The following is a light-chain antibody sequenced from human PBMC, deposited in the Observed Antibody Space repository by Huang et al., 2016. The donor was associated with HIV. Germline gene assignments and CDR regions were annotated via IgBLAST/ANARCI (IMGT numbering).Light chain of an antibody. V-gene: IGKV1-33*01. CDR2: DAS. J-gene: IGKJ5*01. Sequence: DIQMTQSPSSLSASVGDRVTITCQASQDISNYLNWYQQKPGKAPKLLIYDASNLKTGVPSRFSGSGSGTHFTFTISSLQPEDIATYYCQQSANLPPCFGQGTRLDMK. CDR1: QDISNY. CDR3: QQSANLPPC.